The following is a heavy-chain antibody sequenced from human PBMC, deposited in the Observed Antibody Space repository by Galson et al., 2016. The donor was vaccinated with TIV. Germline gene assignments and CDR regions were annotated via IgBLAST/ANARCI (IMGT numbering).Heavy chain of an antibody. CDR3: ARRVIDSYGIDL. D-gene: IGHD3-16*02. CDR1: GFSIIDYY. V-gene: IGHV3-11*06. Sequence: SLRLSCAASGFSIIDYYMTWIRRAPGKGLEFLSYISYSGSSTKYADSVKGRFTISRDNAKNSLYLQMNSLRGEDTAVYYCARRVIDSYGIDLWGQGTTVTVSS. CDR2: ISYSGSST. J-gene: IGHJ6*02.